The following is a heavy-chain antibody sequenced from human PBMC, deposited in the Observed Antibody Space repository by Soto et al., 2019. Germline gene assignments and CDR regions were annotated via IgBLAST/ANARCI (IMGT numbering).Heavy chain of an antibody. J-gene: IGHJ4*02. CDR1: GGSISSGGYY. CDR2: IYYSGST. CDR3: ARAYSYGYFVLGSFDY. D-gene: IGHD5-18*01. Sequence: PSETLSLTCTVSGGSISSGGYYWSWIRQHPGKGLEWIGYIYYSGSTYYNPSLKSRVTISVDTSKNQFSLKLSSVTAADTAVYYCARAYSYGYFVLGSFDYWGQGTLVTVSS. V-gene: IGHV4-31*03.